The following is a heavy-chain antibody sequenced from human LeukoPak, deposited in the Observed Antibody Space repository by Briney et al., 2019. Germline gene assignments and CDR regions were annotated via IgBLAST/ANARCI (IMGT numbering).Heavy chain of an antibody. Sequence: SVKVSCKASGGTFSSYAISWVRLAPGQGLEWVGGIIPIFGTANYAQKFQGRVTITADKSTSTAYMELSSLRSEDTAVYYCARYSSSSLTQKRYYYYYMDVWGKGTTVTVSS. CDR3: ARYSSSSLTQKRYYYYYMDV. V-gene: IGHV1-69*06. J-gene: IGHJ6*03. CDR2: IIPIFGTA. CDR1: GGTFSSYA. D-gene: IGHD6-6*01.